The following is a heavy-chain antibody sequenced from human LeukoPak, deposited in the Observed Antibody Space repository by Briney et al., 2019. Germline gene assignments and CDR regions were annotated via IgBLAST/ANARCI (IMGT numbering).Heavy chain of an antibody. CDR3: AKGATTGYKDY. D-gene: IGHD5-24*01. V-gene: IGHV3-30*18. Sequence: GKSLRLSCAASGFTFSSYGMHWVRQAPGKGLEWVAVISYDGSNKYYADSVKGRFTISRDNSKNTLYLQMNSLRAEDTAVYYCAKGATTGYKDYWGQGTLVTVSS. J-gene: IGHJ4*02. CDR2: ISYDGSNK. CDR1: GFTFSSYG.